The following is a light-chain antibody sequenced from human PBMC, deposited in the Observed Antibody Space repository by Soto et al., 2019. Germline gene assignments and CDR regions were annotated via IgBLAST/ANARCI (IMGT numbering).Light chain of an antibody. V-gene: IGLV2-14*01. CDR1: SSDVGKYNY. CDR2: DVS. Sequence: QPVLTQPASVSGSPGQSITISCTGTSSDVGKYNYVSWFQQHPGKAPKLMIFDVSNRPSGVSNRFSGSKSGNTASLTISGLQAEDEAYYYCSSYTTSSTGVFGGGTKLTVL. CDR3: SSYTTSSTGV. J-gene: IGLJ3*02.